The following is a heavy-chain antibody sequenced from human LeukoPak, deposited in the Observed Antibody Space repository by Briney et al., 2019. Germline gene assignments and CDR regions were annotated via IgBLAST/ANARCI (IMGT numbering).Heavy chain of an antibody. V-gene: IGHV4-59*08. J-gene: IGHJ4*02. CDR2: IHSNGGT. Sequence: SEPLSLTCSVSGGSINNFYWSWIRQPPGMRLEWIGYIHSNGGTNYNPSLKSRITMLVDMSKNQFSLKLNSVTAADTAVYYCARHVSGIYGSRGDLDHWGPGTLVTVSS. CDR1: GGSINNFY. CDR3: ARHVSGIYGSRGDLDH. D-gene: IGHD3-10*01.